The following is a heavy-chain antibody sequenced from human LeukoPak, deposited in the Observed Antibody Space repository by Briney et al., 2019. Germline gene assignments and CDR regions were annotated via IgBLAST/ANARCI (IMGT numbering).Heavy chain of an antibody. Sequence: GGSLRLSCAASGFTLGTYTMNWIRPAPGKGLEWLSALIANSYGTYYVDSVKGRFIISRADSRGTLYLQLNNLRVEAQAIYDCAKDREPDGLWDFDFWGQGTLVTVSS. J-gene: IGHJ4*02. D-gene: IGHD3-16*01. CDR1: GFTLGTYT. V-gene: IGHV3-23*01. CDR3: AKDREPDGLWDFDF. CDR2: LIANSYGT.